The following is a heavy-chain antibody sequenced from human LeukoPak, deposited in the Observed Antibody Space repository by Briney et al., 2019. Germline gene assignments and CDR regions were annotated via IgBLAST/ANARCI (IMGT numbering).Heavy chain of an antibody. J-gene: IGHJ5*02. D-gene: IGHD1-14*01. CDR2: ISVSGTYI. Sequence: GGSLRLSCAASGFTFSRNGMAWVRQAPGKGLEWVSSISVSGTYIYYSDSVKGRFTISRDNVMNSLYLQMNSLRPEDTAFYYCVKDRRNPYRPEGPFDPWGQGTLVTVSS. V-gene: IGHV3-21*04. CDR3: VKDRRNPYRPEGPFDP. CDR1: GFTFSRNG.